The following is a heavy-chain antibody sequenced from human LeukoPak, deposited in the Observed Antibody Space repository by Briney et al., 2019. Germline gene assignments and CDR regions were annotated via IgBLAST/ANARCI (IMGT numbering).Heavy chain of an antibody. CDR1: GGSFSGYY. V-gene: IGHV4-34*01. Sequence: PSETLSLTCAVYGGSFSGYYWSWIRQPPGKGLEWIGEINHSGSTNYNPSLKSRVTISVDTSKNQFSLKLSSVTAADTAVYYCARKGPNKNYYDSSGYYYPFDYWGQGTLVTVSS. CDR3: ARKGPNKNYYDSSGYYYPFDY. CDR2: INHSGST. J-gene: IGHJ4*02. D-gene: IGHD3-22*01.